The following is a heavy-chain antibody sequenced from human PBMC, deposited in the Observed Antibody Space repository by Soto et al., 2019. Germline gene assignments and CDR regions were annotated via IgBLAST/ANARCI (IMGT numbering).Heavy chain of an antibody. V-gene: IGHV1-46*03. CDR1: GYIFTNFY. CDR3: TRGIAAGDY. J-gene: IGHJ4*02. Sequence: QVQLVQPGAEVTKPGASVKFSCKASGYIFTNFYIHWVRQAPGQGLEWIGIINPNGGSTNYAQNFQGRVTMTRDTSTSTVYMDLSSLRSEDTAVYYCTRGIAAGDYWGQGTLITVSS. CDR2: INPNGGST.